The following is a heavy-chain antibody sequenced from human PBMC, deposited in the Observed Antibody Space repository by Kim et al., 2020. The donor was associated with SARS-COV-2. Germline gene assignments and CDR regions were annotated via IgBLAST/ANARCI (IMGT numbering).Heavy chain of an antibody. V-gene: IGHV3-7*03. CDR3: ARGVPVAPHYYYHYGMDV. CDR2: IKQDAYET. D-gene: IGHD2-2*01. CDR1: EFSFSTHW. J-gene: IGHJ6*02. Sequence: GGSLRLSCAASEFSFSTHWMTWVRQAPGKGLEWVASIKQDAYETYYVDSVRGRFTISRDNAENLLYLDMDSLRDEDTAVYYCARGVPVAPHYYYHYGMDVWGQGTTVTVSS.